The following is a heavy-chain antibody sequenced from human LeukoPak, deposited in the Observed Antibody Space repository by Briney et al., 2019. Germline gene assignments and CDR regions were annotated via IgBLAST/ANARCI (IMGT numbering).Heavy chain of an antibody. CDR2: ISYSGST. CDR1: GGSVSSYY. CDR3: ARDHFESRGYYYGGFEP. Sequence: SETLSLTCTVSGGSVSSYYWSWMRQPPAKGLEWIGDISYSGSTHYNPSLHCRVTISVYTSKNQFSLGLSYVIGADPGVYYCARDHFESRGYYYGGFEPWGRGTLVSVS. D-gene: IGHD3-22*01. V-gene: IGHV4-59*02. J-gene: IGHJ5*02.